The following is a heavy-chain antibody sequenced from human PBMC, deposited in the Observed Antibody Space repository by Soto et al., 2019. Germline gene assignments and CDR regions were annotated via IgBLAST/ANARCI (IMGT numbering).Heavy chain of an antibody. J-gene: IGHJ5*02. V-gene: IGHV4-59*01. CDR1: GGSISSYY. CDR2: IYYSGST. Sequence: TLSLTCTVSGGSISSYYWSWIRQPPGKGLEWIGYIYYSGSTNYNPSLKSRVTISVDTSKNQFSLKLSSVTAADTAVYYCARDRGYCSSTSCQHNWFDPWGQGTLVTVSS. D-gene: IGHD2-2*01. CDR3: ARDRGYCSSTSCQHNWFDP.